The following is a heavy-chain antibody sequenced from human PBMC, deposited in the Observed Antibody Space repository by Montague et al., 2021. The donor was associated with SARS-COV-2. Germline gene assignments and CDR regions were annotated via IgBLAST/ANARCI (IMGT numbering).Heavy chain of an antibody. CDR2: IYWDDDE. CDR3: AHTEAPAGDRWFDP. Sequence: PALVKPTQTLTLTCTFSGFSLSTRGVGVGWIRQPPGKALEWLALIYWDDDERYSPSLESRLTISKDNSKNQVVLTMTKMAPVDTATYYCAHTEAPAGDRWFDPWGQGTPVTVSS. D-gene: IGHD6-13*01. V-gene: IGHV2-5*02. CDR1: GFSLSTRGVG. J-gene: IGHJ5*02.